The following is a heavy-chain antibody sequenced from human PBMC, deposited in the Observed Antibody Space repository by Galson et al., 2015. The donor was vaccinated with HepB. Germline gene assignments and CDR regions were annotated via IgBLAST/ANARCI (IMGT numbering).Heavy chain of an antibody. CDR1: GFTFSSYN. D-gene: IGHD6-13*01. V-gene: IGHV3-21*01. CDR3: VRKGSSSSWYGNWLDP. J-gene: IGHJ5*02. CDR2: ITSRGTYI. Sequence: SLRLSCAASGFTFSSYNMHWVRQAPGKGLEWVSSITSRGTYIYYADSVKGRFTISRDNAHNSLYLQLSSLRAEDTAVYYCVRKGSSSSWYGNWLDPWGQGTLVTVSS.